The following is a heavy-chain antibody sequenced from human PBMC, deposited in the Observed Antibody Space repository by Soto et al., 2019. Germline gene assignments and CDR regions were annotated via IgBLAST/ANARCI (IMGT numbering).Heavy chain of an antibody. CDR3: ARQKAVTVATSTSSLFDY. Sequence: QLQLQESGPGLVKPSETLSLTCTVSGGSISSSSYYWGWIRQPPGKGLEWIGSIYYSGSTYYNPSLKSRVTISVDTSKNQFSLKLSSVTAADTAVYYCARQKAVTVATSTSSLFDYWGQGTLVTVSS. CDR1: GGSISSSSYY. D-gene: IGHD1-1*01. V-gene: IGHV4-39*01. J-gene: IGHJ4*02. CDR2: IYYSGST.